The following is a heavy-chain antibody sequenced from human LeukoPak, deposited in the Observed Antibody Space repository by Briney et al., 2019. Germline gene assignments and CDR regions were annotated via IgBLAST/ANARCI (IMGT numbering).Heavy chain of an antibody. J-gene: IGHJ4*02. D-gene: IGHD2-8*02. Sequence: LPGVSLRLSCAASGFTFSSYGMPWVRQAPGKGLEWVAVISYDGSNKYYADSVKGRFTISRDNSKNTLYLQMNSLRAEDTAVYYCAKDPRSYWFYFDYWGQGTLVTVSS. CDR3: AKDPRSYWFYFDY. CDR2: ISYDGSNK. CDR1: GFTFSSYG. V-gene: IGHV3-30*18.